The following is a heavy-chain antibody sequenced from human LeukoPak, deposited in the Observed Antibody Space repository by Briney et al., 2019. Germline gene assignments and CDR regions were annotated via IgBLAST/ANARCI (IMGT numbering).Heavy chain of an antibody. CDR1: GFTFSDYY. Sequence: GGSLRLSCAASGFTFSDYYMSWISQSPGNGLEWVSYISTSGSTIYYADSVKGRFTVSRDNAKNSLFLQMNSLRAEDTAVYYCARVVSENSGYQGYWGQGTLVTVSS. V-gene: IGHV3-11*04. CDR2: ISTSGSTI. CDR3: ARVVSENSGYQGY. D-gene: IGHD3-22*01. J-gene: IGHJ4*02.